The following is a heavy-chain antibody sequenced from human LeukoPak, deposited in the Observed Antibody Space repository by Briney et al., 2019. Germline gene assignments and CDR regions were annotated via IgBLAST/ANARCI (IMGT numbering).Heavy chain of an antibody. V-gene: IGHV3-11*01. J-gene: IGHJ5*02. Sequence: KPGGSLRLSCAASGFTFSDYYMSWIRQAPGKGLEWVSYISSSGSTIYYADSVKGRFTISRDNAKNSLYLQMNSLRAEDTAVYYCARVPTYYDSGSYGSWGQETLVTVSS. D-gene: IGHD3-10*01. CDR2: ISSSGSTI. CDR1: GFTFSDYY. CDR3: ARVPTYYDSGSYGS.